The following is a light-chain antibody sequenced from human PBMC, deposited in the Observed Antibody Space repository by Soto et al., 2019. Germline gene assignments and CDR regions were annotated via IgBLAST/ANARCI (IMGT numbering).Light chain of an antibody. CDR3: QQYYTSPDT. V-gene: IGKV4-1*01. J-gene: IGKJ2*01. Sequence: DIVMTQSPDSLAVSLGERATINCKSIQSVLFRSDNKNYLAWYQQRSGQPPKLLIYWASTRESGVPDRFSGSGSGTDFTLAISSLQAEDVAVYYCQQYYTSPDTFGQGTKLEIK. CDR1: QSVLFRSDNKNY. CDR2: WAS.